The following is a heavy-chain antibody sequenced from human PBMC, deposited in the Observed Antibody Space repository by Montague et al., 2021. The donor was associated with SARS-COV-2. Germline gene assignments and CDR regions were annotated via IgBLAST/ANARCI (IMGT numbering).Heavy chain of an antibody. Sequence: SETLSLTCAVYSGSFSDFYWTWIRQSPGKGLEWIGEINHTGSATYNPSLKGRVTLSRDTSKNQFSLELQSVTPADTAIYYCARGQVTISGVLIFIPAAGHLDARGQGTSVIVSS. CDR1: SGSFSDFY. CDR2: INHTGSA. D-gene: IGHD3-3*01. V-gene: IGHV4-34*01. CDR3: ARGQVTISGVLIFIPAAGHLDA. J-gene: IGHJ3*01.